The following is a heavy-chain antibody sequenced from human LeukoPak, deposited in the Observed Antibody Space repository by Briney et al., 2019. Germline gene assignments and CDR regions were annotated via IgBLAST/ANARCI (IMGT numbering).Heavy chain of an antibody. Sequence: GASLKISCKGSGYTFTSDWIGWVRQKPGKGLEWMGLINPDDSDTRYSPSFQGQVTISADKSINTAYLQWTSLKASDSAMYYCARWGSSSGSYDYFDHWGQGTRVTVSS. D-gene: IGHD6-19*01. CDR3: ARWGSSSGSYDYFDH. CDR1: GYTFTSDW. CDR2: INPDDSDT. J-gene: IGHJ4*02. V-gene: IGHV5-51*01.